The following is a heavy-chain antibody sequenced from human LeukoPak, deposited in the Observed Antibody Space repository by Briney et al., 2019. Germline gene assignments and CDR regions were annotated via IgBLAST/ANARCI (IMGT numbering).Heavy chain of an antibody. CDR2: IYYSGST. CDR3: ARDPSLYSSSWYGNFDY. V-gene: IGHV4-59*01. D-gene: IGHD6-13*01. J-gene: IGHJ4*02. Sequence: PSETLSLTCTVSGGSISSYYWSWIRQPPGKGLEWIGYIYYSGSTNYNPSLKSRVTISVDTSKNQFSLKLSSVTAADTAVYYCARDPSLYSSSWYGNFDYWGQGTLVTVFS. CDR1: GGSISSYY.